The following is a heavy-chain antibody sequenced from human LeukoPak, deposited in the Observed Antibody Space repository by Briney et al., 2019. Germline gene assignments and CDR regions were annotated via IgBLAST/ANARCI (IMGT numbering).Heavy chain of an antibody. J-gene: IGHJ4*02. D-gene: IGHD5-24*01. V-gene: IGHV3-7*03. CDR1: GFTFSSYA. Sequence: GGSLRLSCAASGFTFSSYAMSWVRQAPGKGLEWLANIKQDGSETYYLDSVKGRFTISRDNSQNTLYLQMNSLRAEDTAVYYCAKDWAGSDKRYYFDYWGQGTLVTVSS. CDR3: AKDWAGSDKRYYFDY. CDR2: IKQDGSET.